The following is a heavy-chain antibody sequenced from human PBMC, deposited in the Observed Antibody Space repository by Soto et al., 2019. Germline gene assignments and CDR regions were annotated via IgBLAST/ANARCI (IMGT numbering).Heavy chain of an antibody. CDR1: GGSFSGYY. CDR3: ARDKGYSSGWWFDP. CDR2: INHSGST. Sequence: PSETLSLTCAVYGGSFSGYYWSWIRQPPGKGLEWIGEINHSGSTNYNPSLKSRVTISVDTPKNQFSLKLSSVTAADTAVYYCARDKGYSSGWWFDPWGQGTLVTVSS. V-gene: IGHV4-34*01. J-gene: IGHJ5*02. D-gene: IGHD6-19*01.